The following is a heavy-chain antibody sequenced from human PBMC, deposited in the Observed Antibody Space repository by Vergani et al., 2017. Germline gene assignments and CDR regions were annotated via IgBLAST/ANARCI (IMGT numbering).Heavy chain of an antibody. CDR3: ARGRSPYGSSTVLSMDV. CDR2: ITPNSDDK. J-gene: IGHJ6*02. CDR1: GYTFSDYY. D-gene: IGHD6-13*01. V-gene: IGHV1-2*02. Sequence: QVHLVQSGAEVKKPGDSVRVSCKASGYTFSDYYMHWVRQAPGQGLEWMGWITPNSDDKHYAQNFQGRVTMNRDTSISTAYMQLSRLTSDDTAVYFCARGRSPYGSSTVLSMDVWGQGTTVTFSS.